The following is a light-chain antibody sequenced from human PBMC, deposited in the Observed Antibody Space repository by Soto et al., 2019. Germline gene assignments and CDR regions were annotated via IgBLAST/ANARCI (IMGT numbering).Light chain of an antibody. CDR3: QQYDSSPWT. CDR1: QSVSSSF. V-gene: IGKV3-20*01. Sequence: EIVLTQSPGTLSLSPGERATLSCRASQSVSSSFLAWYQQKPGQAPRPLIYGASSRATGIPDRFSGSGSGTDFTLNISRLEPEDFAVYYCQQYDSSPWTFGQGTKVEIK. J-gene: IGKJ1*01. CDR2: GAS.